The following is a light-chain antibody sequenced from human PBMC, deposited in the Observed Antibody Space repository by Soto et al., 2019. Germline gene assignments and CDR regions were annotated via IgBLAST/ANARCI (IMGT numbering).Light chain of an antibody. J-gene: IGKJ2*01. V-gene: IGKV1-5*01. CDR1: QSISVW. Sequence: DIQMTQSPSTLSASVGDQVTITCRASQSISVWLDWYQQKPGKAPKLLIYHASSLGSGVPARFSGSGSGTEFTLTISSLQPDDVATYYGQRYNGYPLYTFGQGTKVEIK. CDR2: HAS. CDR3: QRYNGYPLYT.